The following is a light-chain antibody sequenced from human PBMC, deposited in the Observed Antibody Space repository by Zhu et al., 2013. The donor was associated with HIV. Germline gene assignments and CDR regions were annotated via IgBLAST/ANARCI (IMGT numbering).Light chain of an antibody. CDR2: AAS. Sequence: DIQMTQSPSAMSASVGDRVTITCRASQDIINYLAWFQQKPGTVPKRLIYAASSLQSGVPSRFSGSGSGTEFTLSISSLQADDFAAYYCQQYHSYPYSFGQGTKLQFK. CDR3: QQYHSYPYS. J-gene: IGKJ2*03. CDR1: QDIINY. V-gene: IGKV1-17*03.